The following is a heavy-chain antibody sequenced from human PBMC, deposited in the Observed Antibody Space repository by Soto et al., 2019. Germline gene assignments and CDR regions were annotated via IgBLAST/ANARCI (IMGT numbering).Heavy chain of an antibody. Sequence: EVQLLESGGGLVQPGGSLRLSCAASGFTFSSYAMTWVPQAPGKGLEWVLVISDSDNATYYADSVKGRFTISRDNSKNTLYLQFNSLRAEDTAVYYCAKGVSSSAWSASDNWGQGTLVTVSS. D-gene: IGHD6-19*01. V-gene: IGHV3-23*01. CDR1: GFTFSSYA. CDR2: ISDSDNAT. J-gene: IGHJ4*02. CDR3: AKGVSSSAWSASDN.